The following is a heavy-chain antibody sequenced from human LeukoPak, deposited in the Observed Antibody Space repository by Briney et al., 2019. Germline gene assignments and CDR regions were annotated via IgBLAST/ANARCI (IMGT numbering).Heavy chain of an antibody. Sequence: GGSLRLSCAASGFTFDDYGMSWVRQAPGKGLEWVSGINWNGGSTGYADSVKGRFTISRDNGKNSLNLQMNSLRAEDTALYHCARGYSIVGATDFDYWGQGTLVTVSS. J-gene: IGHJ4*02. CDR2: INWNGGST. V-gene: IGHV3-20*01. CDR1: GFTFDDYG. CDR3: ARGYSIVGATDFDY. D-gene: IGHD1-26*01.